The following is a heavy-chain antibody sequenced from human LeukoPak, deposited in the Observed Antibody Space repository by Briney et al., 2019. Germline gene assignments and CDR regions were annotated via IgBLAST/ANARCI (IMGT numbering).Heavy chain of an antibody. V-gene: IGHV4-59*08. J-gene: IGHJ2*01. D-gene: IGHD3-10*01. Sequence: SETLSLTCTVSGGSISSYYWSWIRQPPGKGLEWIGYIYYSGSTNYNPSLKSRVTISVDTSKNQFSLKLSSVTAADTAVYYCASLYYYGSGSNWYFDLWGRGTLVTVSS. CDR1: GGSISSYY. CDR3: ASLYYYGSGSNWYFDL. CDR2: IYYSGST.